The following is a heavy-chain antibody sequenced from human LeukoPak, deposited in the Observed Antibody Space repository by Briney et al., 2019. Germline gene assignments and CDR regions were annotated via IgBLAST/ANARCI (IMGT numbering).Heavy chain of an antibody. V-gene: IGHV4-59*08. CDR3: ARHPYSDGFDI. D-gene: IGHD1-1*01. Sequence: SETLSLTCTVSGGSISSYYWSWIRQPPGKGLEWIGYIYYSGSTNYNPSLKSRVTISVDTSKNQISLKLNSVTAADTAVYYCARHPYSDGFDIWGQGTMVTVSS. J-gene: IGHJ3*02. CDR2: IYYSGST. CDR1: GGSISSYY.